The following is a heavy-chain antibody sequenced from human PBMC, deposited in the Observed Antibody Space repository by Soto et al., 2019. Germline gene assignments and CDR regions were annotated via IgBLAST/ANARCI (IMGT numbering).Heavy chain of an antibody. CDR2: IKQDGSEK. V-gene: IGHV3-7*01. J-gene: IGHJ4*02. Sequence: PGGSLRLSCAASGFTFSSYWMSWVRQAPGKGLEWVANIKQDGSEKYYVDSVKGRFTISRDNAKNSLYLQMNSLRAEDTAVYYCARKGICSSTSCLPQTDYWGQGTLVTVSS. CDR3: ARKGICSSTSCLPQTDY. CDR1: GFTFSSYW. D-gene: IGHD2-2*01.